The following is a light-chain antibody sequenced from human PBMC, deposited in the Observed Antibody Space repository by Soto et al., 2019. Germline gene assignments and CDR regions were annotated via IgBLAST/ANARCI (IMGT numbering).Light chain of an antibody. CDR3: QHYTGSSYT. J-gene: IGKJ2*01. Sequence: EIVLTQSPGTLSLSPGERATISCRASQSVRSSHLAWYQQKPGQAPRLLIYGSSNRATGLPDRFSGSGSGTDFTLTISRLEPEDFAVYYCQHYTGSSYTFGQGTKLE. CDR2: GSS. V-gene: IGKV3-20*01. CDR1: QSVRSSH.